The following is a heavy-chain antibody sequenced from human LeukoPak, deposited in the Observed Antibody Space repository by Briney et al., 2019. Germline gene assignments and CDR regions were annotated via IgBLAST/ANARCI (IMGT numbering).Heavy chain of an antibody. Sequence: PGESLRLSCVASGFPFSSYGMHWVRQAPGKGLEWVAVISSDGKTEIYADSVRGRFTISRDNSNGTHYLQMNSRRSEDTAVYYCAKAQPTLISRSFDCWGQGALVTVSS. CDR2: ISSDGKTE. D-gene: IGHD3-10*01. CDR1: GFPFSSYG. V-gene: IGHV3-30*18. J-gene: IGHJ4*02. CDR3: AKAQPTLISRSFDC.